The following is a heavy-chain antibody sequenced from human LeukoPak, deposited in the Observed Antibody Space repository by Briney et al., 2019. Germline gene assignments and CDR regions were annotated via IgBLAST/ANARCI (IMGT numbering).Heavy chain of an antibody. CDR3: ARDKSGSNAAFDG. V-gene: IGHV3-7*01. D-gene: IGHD1-26*01. CDR2: IKQDGSQK. Sequence: GGSLRLSCAVSGFTFSTYWMSSVRQPPGKGREWVANIKQDGSQKNYAHSVKGRFTISRDNTKNSLYLPMNSLSAEATAVYYCARDKSGSNAAFDGGGQGTRVTVSS. CDR1: GFTFSTYW. J-gene: IGHJ4*02.